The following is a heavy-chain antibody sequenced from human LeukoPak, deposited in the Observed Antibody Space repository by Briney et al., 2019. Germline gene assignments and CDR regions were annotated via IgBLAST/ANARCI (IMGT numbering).Heavy chain of an antibody. CDR3: AKALPQLLWFGELLLYFDY. Sequence: GRSLRLSCEGSGFTFSDHHMGWVRHAPGKWLEWVSAIIGIGGSTYYADSVKGRFTISRDNSKNTLYLQMNSLRAEDTAVYYCAKALPQLLWFGELLLYFDYWGQGTLVTVSS. J-gene: IGHJ4*02. CDR2: IIGIGGST. V-gene: IGHV3-23*01. CDR1: GFTFSDHH. D-gene: IGHD3-10*01.